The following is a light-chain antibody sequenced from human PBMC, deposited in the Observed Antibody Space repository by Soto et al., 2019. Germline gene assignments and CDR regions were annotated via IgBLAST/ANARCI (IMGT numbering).Light chain of an antibody. Sequence: QSLLTQPPSVSAAPGQKVTISCYGSSSNIGNNYVSWYQQLPGTAPKLLIYENNKRPSGIPDRFSGSKSGTSATLGITGLQTGDEADYYCGTWDSSLSAGRVFGTGTKVTVL. J-gene: IGLJ1*01. CDR1: SSNIGNNY. CDR3: GTWDSSLSAGRV. CDR2: ENN. V-gene: IGLV1-51*02.